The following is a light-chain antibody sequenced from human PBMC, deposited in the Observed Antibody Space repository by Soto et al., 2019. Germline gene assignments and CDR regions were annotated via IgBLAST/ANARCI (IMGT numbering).Light chain of an antibody. J-gene: IGKJ1*01. V-gene: IGKV1-5*03. Sequence: DIQMTQSPSTLSASVGDRVTITCRASQSISSWLAWYQQKPGTAPKLLIYKASNLESGVPSRFSGSGSGTDFTLTISSLQPDDFSTYYCQQYSGSSPWTFGQGTRVEIK. CDR1: QSISSW. CDR2: KAS. CDR3: QQYSGSSPWT.